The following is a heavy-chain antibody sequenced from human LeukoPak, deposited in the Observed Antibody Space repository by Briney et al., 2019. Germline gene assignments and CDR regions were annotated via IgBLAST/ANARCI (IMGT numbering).Heavy chain of an antibody. J-gene: IGHJ5*02. CDR1: ELPFVNFA. CDR3: AKGLSSGWLDWFDP. V-gene: IGHV3-9*03. D-gene: IGHD6-19*01. CDR2: ISWNSGSI. Sequence: GGSLGPSCEASELPFVNFAMHWVRKLPGRGLGGVPGISWNSGSIGYADSVKGRFTISRDNAKNSLYLQMNSLRAEDMALYYCAKGLSSGWLDWFDPWGQGTLVTVSS.